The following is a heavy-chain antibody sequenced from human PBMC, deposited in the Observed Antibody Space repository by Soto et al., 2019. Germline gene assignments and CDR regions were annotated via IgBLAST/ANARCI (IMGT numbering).Heavy chain of an antibody. Sequence: GGSLRLSCAASGFTFSSYDMHWVRQAPGKGLEWVTVIWYDGSNKYYADSVKGRFTISRDNSKNTLYLQMNSLRAEDTAVYYCATDPHSSSWLDYWGQGTLVTVSS. D-gene: IGHD6-13*01. CDR3: ATDPHSSSWLDY. CDR1: GFTFSSYD. J-gene: IGHJ4*02. V-gene: IGHV3-33*01. CDR2: IWYDGSNK.